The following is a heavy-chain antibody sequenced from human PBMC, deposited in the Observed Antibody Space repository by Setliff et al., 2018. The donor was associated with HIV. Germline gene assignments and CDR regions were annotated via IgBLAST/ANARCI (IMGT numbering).Heavy chain of an antibody. CDR1: SASISRSSYY. V-gene: IGHV4-39*07. J-gene: IGHJ4*02. Sequence: PSETLSLTCTVYSASISRSSYYWGWIREPPGKGLEGIGSTYNSGSTYYNPSLKSRFMISVDTSNNPFSLKVIAVTAADTAVYYCVSLRPYSSGWYDFDYWGQGTLVTVSS. D-gene: IGHD6-13*01. CDR3: VSLRPYSSGWYDFDY. CDR2: TYNSGST.